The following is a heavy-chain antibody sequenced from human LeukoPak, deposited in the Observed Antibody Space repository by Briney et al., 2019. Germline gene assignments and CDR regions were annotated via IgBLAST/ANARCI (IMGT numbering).Heavy chain of an antibody. CDR2: LYSGGST. CDR1: GFSVSGNY. J-gene: IGHJ2*01. Sequence: GGSLRLSCAASGFSVSGNYMGWVRQAPGKGLEWVSALYSGGSTYYADSVKGRFTISRDTSKNTLYLQMHSLRAEDTAVYYCARDRVSSGYSASYWYFDLWGRGTLVTVSS. V-gene: IGHV3-53*01. D-gene: IGHD3-22*01. CDR3: ARDRVSSGYSASYWYFDL.